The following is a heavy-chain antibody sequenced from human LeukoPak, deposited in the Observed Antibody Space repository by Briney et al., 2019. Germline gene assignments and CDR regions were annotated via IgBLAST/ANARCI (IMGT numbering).Heavy chain of an antibody. J-gene: IGHJ4*02. CDR2: ISGSGGST. V-gene: IGHV3-23*01. CDR3: AKGPVYYYDSSGEDFDY. D-gene: IGHD3-22*01. CDR1: GFTFSSYA. Sequence: GGSLRLSCAASGFTFSSYAMSWVRQAQGKGLEWVSAISGSGGSTYYADSVKGRFTISRDNSKNTLYLQMNSLRAEDTAVYYCAKGPVYYYDSSGEDFDYWGQGTLVTVSS.